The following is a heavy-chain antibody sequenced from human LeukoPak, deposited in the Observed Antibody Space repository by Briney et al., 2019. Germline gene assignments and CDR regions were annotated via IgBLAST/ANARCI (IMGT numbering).Heavy chain of an antibody. CDR3: ARVRSGSYFAYYYYMDV. CDR2: ISSSGSTI. V-gene: IGHV3-11*04. CDR1: GFTFSSYA. Sequence: GGSLRLSCAASGFTFSSYAMSWIRQAPGKGLEWVSYISSSGSTIYYADSVKGRFTISRDNAKNSLYLQMNSLRAEDTAVYYCARVRSGSYFAYYYYMDVWGKGTTVTVSS. J-gene: IGHJ6*03. D-gene: IGHD1-26*01.